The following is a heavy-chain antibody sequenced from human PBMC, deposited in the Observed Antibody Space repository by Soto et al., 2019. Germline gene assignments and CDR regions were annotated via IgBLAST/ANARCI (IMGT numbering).Heavy chain of an antibody. J-gene: IGHJ5*02. CDR1: GGSISSGGYY. CDR3: ARVKGRNIVVVPAAMGIEVWFDP. D-gene: IGHD2-2*01. CDR2: IYYSGST. Sequence: PSETLSLTCTVSGGSISSGGYYWSWIRQHPGKGLEWIWYIYYSGSTYYNPSLKSRVTISVDTSKNQFSLKLSSVTAADTAVYYCARVKGRNIVVVPAAMGIEVWFDPWGQGTLVTVSS. V-gene: IGHV4-31*03.